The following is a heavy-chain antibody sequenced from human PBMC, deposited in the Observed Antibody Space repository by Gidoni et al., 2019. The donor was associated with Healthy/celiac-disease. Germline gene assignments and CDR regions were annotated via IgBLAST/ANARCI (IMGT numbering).Heavy chain of an antibody. CDR3: AHVKAGHQIAARIYDYYYGMDV. D-gene: IGHD6-6*01. J-gene: IGHJ6*02. V-gene: IGHV2-5*02. CDR2: IYWDDDK. Sequence: QITLKESGPTLVKTTQTLTMTCTFSGFSLSTSGVGVGWIRQPPGKALEWLALIYWDDDKRYSPSLKSRLTITKDTSKNQVVLTMTNMDPVDTATYYCAHVKAGHQIAARIYDYYYGMDVWGQGTTVTVSS. CDR1: GFSLSTSGVG.